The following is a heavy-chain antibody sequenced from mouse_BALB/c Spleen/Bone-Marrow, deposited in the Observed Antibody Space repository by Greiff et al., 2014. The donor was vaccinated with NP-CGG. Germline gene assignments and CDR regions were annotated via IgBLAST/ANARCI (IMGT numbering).Heavy chain of an antibody. V-gene: IGHV5-17*02. Sequence: EVQLVESGGGLVQPGGSRKLSCAASGFTFSSFGMHWVRQVPEKGLEWVAYISSGSSTIYYADTVKGRFTISRDNPKNTLFLQMTSLRSEDTAMYYCASRAYWGQGTLVTVSA. CDR1: GFTFSSFG. CDR3: ASRAY. J-gene: IGHJ3*01. CDR2: ISSGSSTI.